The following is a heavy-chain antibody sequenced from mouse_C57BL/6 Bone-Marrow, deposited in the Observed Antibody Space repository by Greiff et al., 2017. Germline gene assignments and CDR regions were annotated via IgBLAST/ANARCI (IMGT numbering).Heavy chain of an antibody. CDR1: GYTFTSYW. J-gene: IGHJ2*01. D-gene: IGHD2-5*01. V-gene: IGHV1-55*01. Sequence: QVQLQQPGAELVKPGASVKMSCKASGYTFTSYWLTWVKQRPGQGLEWIGDIYPGSGSTNYNEKFKSKATLTVDPSSSTAYMQLSSLTSEDSAVYYCARGEYYSNLFDYWGQGTTLTVSS. CDR3: ARGEYYSNLFDY. CDR2: IYPGSGST.